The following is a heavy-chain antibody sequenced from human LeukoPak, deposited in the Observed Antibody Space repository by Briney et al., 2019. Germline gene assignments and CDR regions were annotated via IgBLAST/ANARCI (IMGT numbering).Heavy chain of an antibody. V-gene: IGHV4-39*01. CDR1: GGTISSSSYY. Sequence: SETLSLTCSVSGGTISSSSYYWGWIRQPPGTGLEWIGSIYYSGNTYFNPSLKSRVTISVDTSKNQFSLKLNSVTAADTAVYYCARTPRDGYNSPYFDYWGQGTLVTVSS. CDR2: IYYSGNT. J-gene: IGHJ4*02. CDR3: ARTPRDGYNSPYFDY. D-gene: IGHD5-24*01.